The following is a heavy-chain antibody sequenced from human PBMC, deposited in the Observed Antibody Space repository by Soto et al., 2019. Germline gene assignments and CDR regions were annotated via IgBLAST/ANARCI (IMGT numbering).Heavy chain of an antibody. J-gene: IGHJ6*02. CDR3: ARDDYYASASYYNGVSYYYGMDV. V-gene: IGHV3-7*01. D-gene: IGHD3-10*01. CDR2: ISDGSET. CDR1: GFTFSSYG. Sequence: GGSLRLSCAASGFTFSSYGMSWVRQAPGKGLEWVSVISDGSETYYVDSVKGRFTISRDNAKNSLYLQMNSLRAEDTAVYYCARDDYYASASYYNGVSYYYGMDVWGQGTTVNVSS.